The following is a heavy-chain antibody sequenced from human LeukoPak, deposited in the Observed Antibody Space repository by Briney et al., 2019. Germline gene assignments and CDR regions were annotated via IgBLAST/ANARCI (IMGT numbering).Heavy chain of an antibody. Sequence: GGSLRLSCAASGFTFSSYAMSWVRQAPGKGLEWVSAISGSGGSTYYADSVKGRFNISRDNSKNTLYLQMNSLRAEDTAVYYCAKGLGYCSSTSCYGAYYYGMDVWGQGTTVTVSS. J-gene: IGHJ6*02. V-gene: IGHV3-23*01. CDR3: AKGLGYCSSTSCYGAYYYGMDV. CDR2: ISGSGGST. D-gene: IGHD2-2*01. CDR1: GFTFSSYA.